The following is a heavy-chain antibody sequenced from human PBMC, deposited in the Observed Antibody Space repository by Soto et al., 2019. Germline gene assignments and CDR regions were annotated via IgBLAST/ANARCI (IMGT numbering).Heavy chain of an antibody. D-gene: IGHD4-17*01. V-gene: IGHV3-23*01. CDR3: TRGSHGEPDH. J-gene: IGHJ5*02. CDR2: MSGLGGGT. CDR1: GFTFSSFA. Sequence: GGSLRVSCTASGFTFSSFAMSWVRQAPGKGLEWVSAMSGLGGGTYYTDSVKGRFAISRDNSNNILYLQMNSLRAEDTAVYYCTRGSHGEPDHWGQGTQVTVSS.